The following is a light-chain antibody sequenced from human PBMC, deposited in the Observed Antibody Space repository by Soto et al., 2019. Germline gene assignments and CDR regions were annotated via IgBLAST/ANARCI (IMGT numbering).Light chain of an antibody. Sequence: DIQMTQSPSSLSASVGDRVTITCRASQEISNYLAWYQQKPGKVPKLLIYAASTLQSGVPSRFSGSGSGTDFTLTISCLQSEDVATYYFQKYNSAPFTFGPGTKVDIK. V-gene: IGKV1-27*01. CDR3: QKYNSAPFT. CDR2: AAS. CDR1: QEISNY. J-gene: IGKJ3*01.